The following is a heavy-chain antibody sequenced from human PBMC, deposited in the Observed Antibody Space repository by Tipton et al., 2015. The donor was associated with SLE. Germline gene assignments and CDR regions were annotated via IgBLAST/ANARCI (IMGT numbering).Heavy chain of an antibody. CDR3: AEGYPAGH. J-gene: IGHJ4*02. Sequence: TLSLTCTVSGGSISSSSYYWGWIRQPPGKGLEWIGSIYYSGSTDYNPSLKSRVTVSVDTYKNQFSLKLSSVTAADTAVYYCAEGYPAGHWGQGTLVTVSS. CDR1: GGSISSSSYY. D-gene: IGHD5-12*01. V-gene: IGHV4-39*07. CDR2: IYYSGST.